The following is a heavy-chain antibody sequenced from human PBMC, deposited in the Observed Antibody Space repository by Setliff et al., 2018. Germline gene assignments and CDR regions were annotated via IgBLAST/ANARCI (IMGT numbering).Heavy chain of an antibody. Sequence: PSETLSLTCTVSGGSISSRSYYWGWIRQPPGKGLEWIGSIYHSGSSYYNPSLRSRVTISADTSKNQLSLKLTSVTAADTAVYFCARGQASIFGVINNLDVWGNGTTVTVSS. CDR3: ARGQASIFGVINNLDV. J-gene: IGHJ6*04. V-gene: IGHV4-39*07. CDR1: GGSISSRSYY. D-gene: IGHD3-3*01. CDR2: IYHSGSS.